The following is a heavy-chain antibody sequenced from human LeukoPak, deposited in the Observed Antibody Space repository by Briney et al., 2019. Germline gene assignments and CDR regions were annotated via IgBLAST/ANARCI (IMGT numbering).Heavy chain of an antibody. Sequence: PSETLSLTCTVSGGSISSSTYYWGWIRQPPGKGLEWIVRIYYRGSIYYNPSLKSRVTISVDTSKNQFSLKLSSVTAADTAVYYCARQGCSSTTCYLFALYAFDIWGQGTMVTVSS. CDR3: ARQGCSSTTCYLFALYAFDI. J-gene: IGHJ3*02. V-gene: IGHV4-39*01. D-gene: IGHD2-2*01. CDR1: GGSISSSTYY. CDR2: IYYRGSI.